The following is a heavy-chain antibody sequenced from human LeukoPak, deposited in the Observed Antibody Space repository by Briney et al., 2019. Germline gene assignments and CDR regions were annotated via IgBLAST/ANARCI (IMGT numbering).Heavy chain of an antibody. CDR3: ARDVVVPAADYYYYYGMDV. Sequence: GGSLRLSCAASGFTFSSYSMNWVRQAPGRGLEWVSYISSSSSTIYYADSVKGRFTISRDNAKSSLYLQMNSLRDEDTAVYYCARDVVVPAADYYYYYGMDVWGQGTTVTVSS. V-gene: IGHV3-48*02. CDR1: GFTFSSYS. J-gene: IGHJ6*02. CDR2: ISSSSSTI. D-gene: IGHD2-2*01.